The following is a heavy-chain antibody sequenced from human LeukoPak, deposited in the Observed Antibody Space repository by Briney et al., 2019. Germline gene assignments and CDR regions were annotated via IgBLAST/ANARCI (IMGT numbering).Heavy chain of an antibody. Sequence: PSETLSLTCTVSGGSISSYYWSWIRQPPGKGLEWIGYIYYSGSTYYNPSLKSRVTISVDTSKNQFSLKLSSVTAADTAVYYCARTGETGTTEQWFDPWGQGTLVTVSS. V-gene: IGHV4-59*04. J-gene: IGHJ5*02. CDR1: GGSISSYY. D-gene: IGHD1-7*01. CDR2: IYYSGST. CDR3: ARTGETGTTEQWFDP.